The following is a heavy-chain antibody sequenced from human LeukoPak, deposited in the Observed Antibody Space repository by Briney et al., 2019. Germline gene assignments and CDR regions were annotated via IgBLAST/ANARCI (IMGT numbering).Heavy chain of an antibody. CDR2: ISYDGSNN. J-gene: IGHJ6*02. CDR1: GFTFSSYG. V-gene: IGHV3-30*18. Sequence: QTGGSLRLSCAASGFTFSSYGMHWVRQAPGKGLEWVAVISYDGSNNYYADSVKGRFTISRDNSKNTLYLQMNSLRAEDTAVYYCAKTWYSGSYYYYGMDVWGQGTTVTVSS. CDR3: AKTWYSGSYYYYGMDV. D-gene: IGHD1-26*01.